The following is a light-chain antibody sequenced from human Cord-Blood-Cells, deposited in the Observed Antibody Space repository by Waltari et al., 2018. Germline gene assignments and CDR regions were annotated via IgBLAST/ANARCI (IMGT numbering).Light chain of an antibody. CDR3: QQRSNWPWT. CDR1: QSVLYSSNHKNY. CDR2: WAS. J-gene: IGKJ1*01. V-gene: IGKV4-1*01. Sequence: DIVMTQSPDSLAVSLGERATINCKSSQSVLYSSNHKNYLAWYQQKPGQPPKLLIYWASTRESGVPDRFSGSGSGTDFTLTISSLEPEDFAVYYCQQRSNWPWTFGQGTKVEIK.